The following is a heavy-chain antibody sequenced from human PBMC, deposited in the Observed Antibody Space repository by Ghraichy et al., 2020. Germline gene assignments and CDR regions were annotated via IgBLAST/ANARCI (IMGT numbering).Heavy chain of an antibody. V-gene: IGHV3-7*01. Sequence: GGSLRLSCAASGFTFSSYWMSWVRQAPGKGLEWVANIKQDGSEKYYVDSVKGRFTISRDNAKNSLYLQMNSLRAEDTAVYYCARDASAHTTVTIDYWGQGTLVTVSS. D-gene: IGHD4-17*01. CDR2: IKQDGSEK. CDR3: ARDASAHTTVTIDY. CDR1: GFTFSSYW. J-gene: IGHJ4*02.